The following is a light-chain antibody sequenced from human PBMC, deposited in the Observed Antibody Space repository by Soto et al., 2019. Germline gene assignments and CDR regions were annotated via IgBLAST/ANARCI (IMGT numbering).Light chain of an antibody. CDR2: AAS. V-gene: IGKV1-39*01. J-gene: IGKJ1*01. Sequence: DIQMTQSPSSLSASVGDRVTMTCRASQSIGIYVNWYQQTPGKAPKLRIYAASGLQSGVPSRFSGSGAGTDVTRTISSLKPEDCATYYGQQSYSTPRTVGQGTKVEIK. CDR1: QSIGIY. CDR3: QQSYSTPRT.